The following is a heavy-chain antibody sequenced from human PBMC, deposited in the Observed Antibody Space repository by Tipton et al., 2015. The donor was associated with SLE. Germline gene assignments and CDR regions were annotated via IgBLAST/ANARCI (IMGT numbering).Heavy chain of an antibody. V-gene: IGHV4-59*12. CDR3: ARDQVYTDYGDYERYFDL. J-gene: IGHJ2*01. Sequence: TLSLTCAVYGGSFSSYYWSWIRQPPGKGLEWIGYIYYSGSTYYNPSLNSRVTISVDTSKNQFSLKLSSVTAADTAVYYCARDQVYTDYGDYERYFDLWGRGTLVTVSS. D-gene: IGHD4-17*01. CDR1: GGSFSSYY. CDR2: IYYSGST.